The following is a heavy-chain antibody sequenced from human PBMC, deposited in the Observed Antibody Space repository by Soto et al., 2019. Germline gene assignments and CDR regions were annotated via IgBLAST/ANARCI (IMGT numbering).Heavy chain of an antibody. CDR2: IWYDGSNK. D-gene: IGHD6-19*01. Sequence: RRLSCAASGFTFSSYGMHWVRQAPGKGLEWVAVIWYDGSNKYYADSVKGRFTISRDNSKNTLYLQMNSLRAEDTAVYYCARAEQWLPYGMDVWGQGTTVTVSS. V-gene: IGHV3-33*01. CDR1: GFTFSSYG. CDR3: ARAEQWLPYGMDV. J-gene: IGHJ6*02.